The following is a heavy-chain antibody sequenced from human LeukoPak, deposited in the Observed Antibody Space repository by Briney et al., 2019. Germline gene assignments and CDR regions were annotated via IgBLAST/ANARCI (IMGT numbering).Heavy chain of an antibody. J-gene: IGHJ6*04. CDR2: ISGSGGST. Sequence: GGSLRLSCAASRFTFNNYAMSWVRQAPGKGLEWVSGISGSGGSTYYADSVKGRFTISRDNSKNTLYLQMNSLRAEDTAAYYCARGDNCALWGKGTTVTVSS. CDR3: ARGDNCAL. CDR1: RFTFNNYA. V-gene: IGHV3-23*01. D-gene: IGHD1-1*01.